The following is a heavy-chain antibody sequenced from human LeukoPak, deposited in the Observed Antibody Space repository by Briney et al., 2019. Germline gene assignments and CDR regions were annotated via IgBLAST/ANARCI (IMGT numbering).Heavy chain of an antibody. CDR1: GSTFSNAW. Sequence: PGGSLRLSCAASGSTFSNAWMSWVRQAPGKGLEWVGRIKSKTDGGTTDYAAPVKGRFTISRDDSKNTLYLQMNSLKTEDTAVYYCTTEPPYYYDSSGYVWGQGTLVTVSS. CDR3: TTEPPYYYDSSGYV. D-gene: IGHD3-22*01. V-gene: IGHV3-15*01. CDR2: IKSKTDGGTT. J-gene: IGHJ4*02.